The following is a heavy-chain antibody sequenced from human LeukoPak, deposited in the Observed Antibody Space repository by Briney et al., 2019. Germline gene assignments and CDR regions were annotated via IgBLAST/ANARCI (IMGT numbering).Heavy chain of an antibody. J-gene: IGHJ4*02. CDR1: GFTFSSYA. D-gene: IGHD1-26*01. Sequence: GGSLRLSCAASGFTFSSYAMHWVRQAPGKGLEWLANINEDGSGRFYVDSVKGRLTISRDNAKNSLFLQMNSLRAEDTAVYYCARAAGGTSRDYWGQGTLVTVSS. V-gene: IGHV3-7*01. CDR3: ARAAGGTSRDY. CDR2: INEDGSGR.